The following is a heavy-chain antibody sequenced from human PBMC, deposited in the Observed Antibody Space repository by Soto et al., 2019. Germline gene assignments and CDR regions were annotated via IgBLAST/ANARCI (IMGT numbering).Heavy chain of an antibody. CDR3: ARENWHFDY. CDR1: GYSFSEFR. V-gene: IGHV1-2*02. Sequence: QVQLVQSGAEVKKPGASVKVSCKTSGYSFSEFRMHWVRQAPGQGLEWMGWVNPFNGNTNYAQDFQGRVTMTRDASTKTVYMELSSLTSDDTSTVYCARENWHFDYWGQGTLITVSS. CDR2: VNPFNGNT. J-gene: IGHJ4*02.